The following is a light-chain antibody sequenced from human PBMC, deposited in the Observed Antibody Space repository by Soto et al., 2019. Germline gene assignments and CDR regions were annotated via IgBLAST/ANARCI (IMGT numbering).Light chain of an antibody. CDR3: YSTDSSGNHRV. J-gene: IGLJ2*01. V-gene: IGLV3-10*01. CDR1: ALPKKY. Sequence: SYELTQPPSVSMSPGQTARITCSGDALPKKYAYWFQQKSGQAPVLVVYEDSKRPSGIPERFSGSSSGTVATLTISGAQVEDEADYYCYSTDSSGNHRVFGGGTKVTVL. CDR2: EDS.